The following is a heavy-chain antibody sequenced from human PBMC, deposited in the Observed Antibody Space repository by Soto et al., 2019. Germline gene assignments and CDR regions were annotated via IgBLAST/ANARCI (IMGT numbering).Heavy chain of an antibody. V-gene: IGHV3-9*01. CDR1: GFTFDDYA. CDR2: ISWNSGSI. Sequence: EVQLVESGGGLVQPGRSLRLSCAASGFTFDDYAMHWVRQAPGKGLEWVSGISWNSGSIGYADSVKGRFTISRDNAKDVLYPQMNSLRAEDTALYYCAKAPLNYYYMDVWGKGTTVTVSS. J-gene: IGHJ6*03. CDR3: AKAPLNYYYMDV.